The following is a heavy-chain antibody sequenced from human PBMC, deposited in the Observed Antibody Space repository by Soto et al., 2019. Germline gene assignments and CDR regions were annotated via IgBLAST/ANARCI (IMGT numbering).Heavy chain of an antibody. V-gene: IGHV4-31*03. CDR2: IYYSGST. D-gene: IGHD3-22*01. CDR1: GGSISSGGYY. CDR3: ARDSPPPDSSGYYYVPNYYYYGMDV. Sequence: QVQLQESGPGLVKPSQTLSLTCTVSGGSISSGGYYWSWIRQHPGKGLEWIGYIYYSGSTYYNPSLKSRVTISVATSKNQFSLKLSSVTAADTAVYYCARDSPPPDSSGYYYVPNYYYYGMDVWGQGTTVTVSS. J-gene: IGHJ6*02.